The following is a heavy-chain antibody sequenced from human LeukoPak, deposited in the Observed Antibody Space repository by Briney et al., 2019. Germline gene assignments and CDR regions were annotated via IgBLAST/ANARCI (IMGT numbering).Heavy chain of an antibody. CDR3: ARPYYYDSRIDP. Sequence: PSETLSLTCAVYGGSFSGYYWSWIRQPPGKGLEWIAYMYYRGSTYYNPSLKSRVTMSADTSKNQLSLKLSSVTAADKAVYYCARPYYYDSRIDPWGQGILVTVSS. CDR1: GGSFSGYY. V-gene: IGHV4-30-4*08. D-gene: IGHD3-22*01. CDR2: MYYRGST. J-gene: IGHJ5*02.